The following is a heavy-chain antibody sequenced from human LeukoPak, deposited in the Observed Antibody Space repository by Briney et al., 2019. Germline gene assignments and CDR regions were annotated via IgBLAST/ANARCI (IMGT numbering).Heavy chain of an antibody. CDR2: IFYRGST. CDR3: ARHRYSGYDSGDSNYYFDY. V-gene: IGHV4-59*08. Sequence: SETLSLTCTVSGGSISGYYWSWIRQPPGKGLEWIGHIFYRGSTNYNPSLKSRVTISVDTSKNQFSLKLRSVTAADTALYYCARHRYSGYDSGDSNYYFDYWGQGTLVTVSS. D-gene: IGHD5-12*01. CDR1: GGSISGYY. J-gene: IGHJ4*02.